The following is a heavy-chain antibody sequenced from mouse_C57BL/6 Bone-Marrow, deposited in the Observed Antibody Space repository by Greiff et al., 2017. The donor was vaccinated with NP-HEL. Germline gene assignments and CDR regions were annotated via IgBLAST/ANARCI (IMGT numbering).Heavy chain of an antibody. CDR1: GYTFTSYW. Sequence: QVQLQQPGAELVMPGASVKLSCKASGYTFTSYWMHWVKQRPGQGLEWIGEIDPSDSYTNYNQKFKGKSTLTVDKSSSTAYMQLSSLTSEDSAVYYCARRMVYYYGSSLYAMDYWGQGTSVTVSS. CDR3: ARRMVYYYGSSLYAMDY. CDR2: IDPSDSYT. V-gene: IGHV1-69*01. J-gene: IGHJ4*01. D-gene: IGHD1-1*01.